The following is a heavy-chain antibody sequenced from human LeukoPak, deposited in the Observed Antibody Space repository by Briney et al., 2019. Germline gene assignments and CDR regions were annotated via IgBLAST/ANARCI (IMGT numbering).Heavy chain of an antibody. D-gene: IGHD6-19*01. CDR2: INHSGST. J-gene: IGHJ4*02. CDR1: GGSISSSSYY. Sequence: SETLSLTCTVSGGSISSSSYYWSWIRQPPGKGREWIGEINHSGSTNYNPSLKSRVTISVDTSKNQCSLKLSSVTAADTAVYYCARDPMSSSGWYEDYWGQGTLVTVSS. CDR3: ARDPMSSSGWYEDY. V-gene: IGHV4-39*07.